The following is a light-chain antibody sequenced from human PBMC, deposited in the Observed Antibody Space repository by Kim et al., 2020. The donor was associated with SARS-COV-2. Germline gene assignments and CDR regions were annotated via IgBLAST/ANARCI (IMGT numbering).Light chain of an antibody. Sequence: SLSLGERVTLSCRASQSVSSNNLAWYQQKPGQAPRLLIYGATIRATGISDRFSGSGSGTDFTLTISRLEPEDFAVYYCQQYGSSLYSFGQGTKLEI. CDR3: QQYGSSLYS. J-gene: IGKJ2*03. CDR2: GAT. CDR1: QSVSSNN. V-gene: IGKV3-20*01.